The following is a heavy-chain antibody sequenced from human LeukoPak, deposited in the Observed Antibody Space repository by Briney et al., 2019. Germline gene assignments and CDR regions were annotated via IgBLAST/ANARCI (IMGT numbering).Heavy chain of an antibody. CDR3: ARGSMVRGVSDAFDI. V-gene: IGHV4-39*07. D-gene: IGHD3-10*01. CDR1: GGSISSSSYY. J-gene: IGHJ3*02. Sequence: SETLSLTCTVSGGSISSSSYYWGWIRQPPGKGLEWIGSIYYSGSTYYNPSLKSRVTISVDTSKNQFSLKLSSVTAADTAVYYCARGSMVRGVSDAFDIWGQGIMVTVSS. CDR2: IYYSGST.